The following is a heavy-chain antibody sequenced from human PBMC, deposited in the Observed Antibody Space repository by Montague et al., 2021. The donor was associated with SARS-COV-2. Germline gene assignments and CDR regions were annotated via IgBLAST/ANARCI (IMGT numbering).Heavy chain of an antibody. CDR3: EGEILRSPVGLDY. V-gene: IGHV3-21*01. D-gene: IGHD1-26*01. CDR1: EFTFSDYN. J-gene: IGHJ4*02. Sequence: SLRLSCAASEFTFSDYNMNWVRHAPGKGLEWVSSITSTSRYIYYADSVRGRFTISRANGKKLLYLQMNSLRAEDTAMYYCEGEILRSPVGLDYWGQGNLVTVSA. CDR2: ITSTSRYI.